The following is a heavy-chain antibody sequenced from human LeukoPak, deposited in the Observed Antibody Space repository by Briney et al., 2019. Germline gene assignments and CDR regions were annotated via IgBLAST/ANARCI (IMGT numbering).Heavy chain of an antibody. CDR1: GFTFSSYE. V-gene: IGHV3-48*03. CDR3: ARCRYSSGWLDAFDI. Sequence: AGGSLRLSCAASGFTFSSYEVNWVRQAPGKGLEWVSSISSSGSNIYYADSVKGRFTISRENAKNSLYLQMNSLRAEDTAVYYCARCRYSSGWLDAFDIWGQGTMVTVSS. D-gene: IGHD6-19*01. CDR2: ISSSGSNI. J-gene: IGHJ3*02.